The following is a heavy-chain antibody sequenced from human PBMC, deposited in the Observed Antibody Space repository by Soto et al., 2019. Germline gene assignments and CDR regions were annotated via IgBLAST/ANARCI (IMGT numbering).Heavy chain of an antibody. CDR1: GFTFSCYA. CDR3: AKVGTMIVVASDFDY. V-gene: IGHV3-23*01. CDR2: ISGSGGST. Sequence: GGSLRLSCAASGFTFSCYAMSWVRQAPGKGLEWVSAISGSGGSTYYADSVKGRFTISRDNSKNTLYLQMNSLRAEDTAVYYCAKVGTMIVVASDFDYWGQGTLVTVSS. D-gene: IGHD3-22*01. J-gene: IGHJ4*02.